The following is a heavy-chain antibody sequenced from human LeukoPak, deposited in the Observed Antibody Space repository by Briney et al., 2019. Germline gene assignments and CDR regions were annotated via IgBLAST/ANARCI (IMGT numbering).Heavy chain of an antibody. D-gene: IGHD3-10*01. CDR1: GFTFSSYW. J-gene: IGHJ4*02. CDR2: INRDGSKK. CDR3: VREIFGLDY. Sequence: GGSLRLSCAASGFTFSSYWMNWVRQAPGKGLEWVANINRDGSKKYYVDSVKGRFTTSRDNAKNSLYLQMNSLRAEDAAVYYCVREIFGLDYWGQGTLVTVSS. V-gene: IGHV3-7*01.